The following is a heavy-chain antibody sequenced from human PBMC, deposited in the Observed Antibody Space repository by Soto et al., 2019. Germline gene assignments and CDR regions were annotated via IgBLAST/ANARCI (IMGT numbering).Heavy chain of an antibody. CDR1: GYSFTTSG. D-gene: IGHD6-13*01. CDR2: ISTYNGNT. J-gene: IGHJ3*01. V-gene: IGHV1-18*01. Sequence: ASVKVSCKASGYSFTTSGITWVRQAPGQGLEWMGWISTYNGNTNYAQKVQDRVTLATDTSTSTAYMELTSLRSEDTAVYYCATPPPRGYSYAFDVWGEGTVDTV. CDR3: ATPPPRGYSYAFDV.